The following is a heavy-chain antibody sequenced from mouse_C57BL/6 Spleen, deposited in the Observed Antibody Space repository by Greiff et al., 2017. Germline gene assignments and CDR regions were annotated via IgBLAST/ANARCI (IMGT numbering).Heavy chain of an antibody. D-gene: IGHD1-1*02. J-gene: IGHJ4*01. CDR1: GYTFTSYW. Sequence: QVQLQQPGTELVKPGASVKLSCKASGYTFTSYWMHWVKQRPGQGLEWIGNINPSYGGTNYNEKFQSKATLTADKSSSTADMQLRSLTSEDSAVYYCARQGGAFSWCYWGQGTSVTVAS. CDR3: ARQGGAFSWCY. V-gene: IGHV1-53*01. CDR2: INPSYGGT.